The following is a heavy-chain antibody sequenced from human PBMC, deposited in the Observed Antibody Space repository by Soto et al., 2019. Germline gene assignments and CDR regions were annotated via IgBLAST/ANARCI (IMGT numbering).Heavy chain of an antibody. D-gene: IGHD6-19*01. CDR1: GYSFTNYW. Sequence: GESLKISCKGSGYSFTNYWIGWVRQMPGKGLEWMGIIYPGGSDARYSPSFQGQVTISADKSISTAYLQWSSLKASDTAMYYCARQDSSGYSYYGIDVWGQGTTVTVSS. CDR2: IYPGGSDA. V-gene: IGHV5-51*01. J-gene: IGHJ6*02. CDR3: ARQDSSGYSYYGIDV.